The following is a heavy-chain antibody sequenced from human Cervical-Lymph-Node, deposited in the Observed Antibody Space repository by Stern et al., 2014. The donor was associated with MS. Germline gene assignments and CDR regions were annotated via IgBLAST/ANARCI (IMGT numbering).Heavy chain of an antibody. V-gene: IGHV4-59*08. CDR3: ARKADWGDYFDY. CDR1: GDSIRSYF. Sequence: VQLVESGPGLLKPSETLSLTCTVSGDSIRSYFWTWIRQPPGKTLEWIGYIYYSGSADYNPSLTSRVTMSVDTSNKQFSLKLRSVTAADTAVYYCARKADWGDYFDYWGQGTLVTVSS. D-gene: IGHD7-27*01. J-gene: IGHJ4*02. CDR2: IYYSGSA.